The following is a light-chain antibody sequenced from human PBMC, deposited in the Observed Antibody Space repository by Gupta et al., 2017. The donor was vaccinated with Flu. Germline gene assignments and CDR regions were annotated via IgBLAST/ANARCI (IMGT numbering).Light chain of an antibody. V-gene: IGLV1-40*01. CDR2: GHN. CDR3: QSYESSLSTWV. J-gene: IGLJ3*02. Sequence: QSVLTQPPSVSAAPGQRVTISCTGSSSNIGAGYDVHWYQQLPGTAPKLLIYGHNNRPAGVPDRFSGSKSGTSASLAITGLQAEDEADYYCQSYESSLSTWVFGGGTKLTVL. CDR1: SSNIGAGYD.